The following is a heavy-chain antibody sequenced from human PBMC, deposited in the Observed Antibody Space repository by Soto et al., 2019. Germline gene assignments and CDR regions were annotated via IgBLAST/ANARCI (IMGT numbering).Heavy chain of an antibody. D-gene: IGHD4-17*01. J-gene: IGHJ5*02. Sequence: QVQLVQSGAEVKKPGASVKVSCKASGYTFTSYDINWVRQATGQGLEYLGWMNPNSGNTAYVQKFQGRVTMTWDTSITTACMGLSSLRSEETAAYFCARGIKYGAYSRWFDPWGQGTLVTVSS. V-gene: IGHV1-8*01. CDR3: ARGIKYGAYSRWFDP. CDR1: GYTFTSYD. CDR2: MNPNSGNT.